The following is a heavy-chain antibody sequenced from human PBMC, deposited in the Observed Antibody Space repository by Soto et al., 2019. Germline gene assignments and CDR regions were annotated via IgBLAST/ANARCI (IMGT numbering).Heavy chain of an antibody. CDR3: ARDPGSGYDYFDY. Sequence: PGGSLRLSCAASGFSVSSNYMSWVRQAPGKGLEWVSVIYSGGSAFYADSVRGRFTISRDISKNTLFLQMNGLRAEDTAVYYCARDPGSGYDYFDYWGQGTLVTSPQ. V-gene: IGHV3-53*01. CDR2: IYSGGSA. D-gene: IGHD5-12*01. J-gene: IGHJ4*02. CDR1: GFSVSSNY.